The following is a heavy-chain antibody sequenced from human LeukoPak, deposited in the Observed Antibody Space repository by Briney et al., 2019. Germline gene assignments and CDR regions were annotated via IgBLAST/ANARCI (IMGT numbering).Heavy chain of an antibody. CDR2: ISWDGGST. J-gene: IGHJ6*03. V-gene: IGHV3-43*01. CDR3: AKAADQYYYSYFYYMDV. Sequence: GGSLRLSCAASGFTFDDYTMHWVRQAPGKGLEWVSLISWDGGSTYYADSVKGRFTISRDNSKNTLYLQMNSLRVEDTAVYYCAKAADQYYYSYFYYMDVWGKGTTVTVSS. CDR1: GFTFDDYT. D-gene: IGHD2/OR15-2a*01.